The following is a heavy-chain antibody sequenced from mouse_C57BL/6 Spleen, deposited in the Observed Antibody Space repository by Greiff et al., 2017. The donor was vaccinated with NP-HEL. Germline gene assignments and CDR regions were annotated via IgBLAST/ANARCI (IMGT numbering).Heavy chain of an antibody. V-gene: IGHV3-6*01. CDR1: GYSITSGYY. D-gene: IGHD1-1*01. CDR3: ARVDGSSYE. J-gene: IGHJ4*01. CDR2: ISYDGSN. Sequence: VQLQQSGPGLVKPSQSLSLTCSVTGYSITSGYYWNWIRQFPGNKLEWMGYISYDGSNNYNPSLKNRISITRDTSKNQFFLKLNSVTTEDTATYYCARVDGSSYEWGQGTSVTVSS.